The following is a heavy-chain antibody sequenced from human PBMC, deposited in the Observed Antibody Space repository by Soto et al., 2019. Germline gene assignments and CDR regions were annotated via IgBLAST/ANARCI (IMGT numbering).Heavy chain of an antibody. CDR3: ARGCSSTSCYSLYGMDV. V-gene: IGHV1-2*04. J-gene: IGHJ6*02. CDR2: INPNSGGT. CDR1: GYTLTELS. D-gene: IGHD2-2*01. Sequence: ASVKVSCKVSGYTLTELSMHWVRQAPGQGLEWMGWINPNSGGTNYAQKFQGWVTMTRDTSISTAYMEVSRLRSDDTAVYYCARGCSSTSCYSLYGMDVWGQGTTVTVSS.